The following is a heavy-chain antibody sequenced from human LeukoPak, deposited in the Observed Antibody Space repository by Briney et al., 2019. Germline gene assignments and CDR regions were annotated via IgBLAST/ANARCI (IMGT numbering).Heavy chain of an antibody. CDR2: MNPNSGNT. D-gene: IGHD3-16*02. Sequence: ASVKVSCKASGYTFTSYDINWVRQAPGQGLEWMGWMNPNSGNTGYAQKFQGRVTMTRNTSISTAYMELSSLRSEDTAVYYCAREGLGFYYDYVWGSYRQRRGVVDYWGQGTLVTVSS. CDR1: GYTFTSYD. J-gene: IGHJ4*02. CDR3: AREGLGFYYDYVWGSYRQRRGVVDY. V-gene: IGHV1-8*01.